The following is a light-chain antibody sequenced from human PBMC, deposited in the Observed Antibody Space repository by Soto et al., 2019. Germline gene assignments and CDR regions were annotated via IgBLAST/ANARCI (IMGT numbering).Light chain of an antibody. Sequence: QSALTQPPSVSGAPGQRVTISCTGSSSNIGAGYDVHWYQQLPGRAPKLLIYANSNRPSGVPDRFSGSRSGTSASLAITGLQAEDEADYSCQSYDSSLSGFYVFGTGTKVPS. CDR3: QSYDSSLSGFYV. CDR1: SSNIGAGYD. J-gene: IGLJ1*01. CDR2: ANS. V-gene: IGLV1-40*01.